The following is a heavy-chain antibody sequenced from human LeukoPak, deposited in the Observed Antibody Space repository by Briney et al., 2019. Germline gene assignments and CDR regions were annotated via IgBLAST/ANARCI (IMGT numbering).Heavy chain of an antibody. CDR2: IYHSGST. D-gene: IGHD3/OR15-3a*01. J-gene: IGHJ4*02. CDR3: ARGHVDNFDY. CDR1: GGSFSGYY. V-gene: IGHV4-34*01. Sequence: ETLSLTCAVYGGSFSGYYWSWIRQPPGKGLEWIGEIYHSGSTNYNPSLKSRVTISVDTSKNQFSLKLSSVTAADTAVYYCARGHVDNFDYWGQGTLVTVSS.